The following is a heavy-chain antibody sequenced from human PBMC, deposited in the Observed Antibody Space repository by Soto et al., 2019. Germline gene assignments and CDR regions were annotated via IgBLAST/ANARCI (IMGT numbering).Heavy chain of an antibody. J-gene: IGHJ4*02. CDR1: GGTFSSYS. V-gene: IGHV1-69*01. Sequence: QVQLVQSGAEVKKPGSSVKVSCKASGGTFSSYSINWVRQAPEQGLEWMGEIIPIFGTANYAQKFQCRVTITADESTSTAYMELSSLRSEDTAVYYCARDGGRHSGGIDYWGQGTLVTVSS. CDR2: IIPIFGTA. D-gene: IGHD1-26*01. CDR3: ARDGGRHSGGIDY.